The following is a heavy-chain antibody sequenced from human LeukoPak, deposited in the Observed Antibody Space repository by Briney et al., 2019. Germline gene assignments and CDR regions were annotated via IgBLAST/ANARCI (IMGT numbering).Heavy chain of an antibody. J-gene: IGHJ6*03. CDR1: GYTFTGYY. D-gene: IGHD6-13*01. V-gene: IGHV1-24*01. CDR3: ATTRPLYSSSWTSYYYYYMDV. CDR2: FDPEDGET. Sequence: ASVKVSCKASGYTFTGYYMHWVRQAPGKGLEWMGGFDPEDGETIYAQKFQGRVTMTEDTSTDTAYMELSSLRSEDTAVYYCATTRPLYSSSWTSYYYYYMDVWGKGTTVTISS.